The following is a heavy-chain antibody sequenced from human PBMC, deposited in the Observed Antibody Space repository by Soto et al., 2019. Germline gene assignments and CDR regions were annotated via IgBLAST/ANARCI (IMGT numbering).Heavy chain of an antibody. Sequence: ASVKVSCKASGYSFTGYNLHWVRQAPGQGLEWMGWINPNSGGTNYAQKFQGRVTMTRDTSISLAYMELSRLRSDDTAVYYCARDGKSDYYLLNGYYKYYRMDVWGQGNTVTVSS. D-gene: IGHD3-9*01. CDR3: ARDGKSDYYLLNGYYKYYRMDV. J-gene: IGHJ6*02. CDR2: INPNSGGT. V-gene: IGHV1-2*02. CDR1: GYSFTGYN.